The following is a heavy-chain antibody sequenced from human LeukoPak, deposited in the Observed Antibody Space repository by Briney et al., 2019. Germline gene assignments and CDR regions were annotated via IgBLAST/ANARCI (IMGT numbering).Heavy chain of an antibody. CDR1: CGSISRGDYY. D-gene: IGHD6-19*01. V-gene: IGHV4-61*03. CDR3: ARDAVHPVAGPGTEYFQH. Sequence: SETLSLTCTVSCGSISRGDYYWSWIRQPPRTGLEWNGYIYYSWCTYYNPSLKIRVTISVQESKNHFSLQLSPVPAAETAVYYCARDAVHPVAGPGTEYFQHWGQGTLVTVSS. CDR2: IYYSWCT. J-gene: IGHJ1*01.